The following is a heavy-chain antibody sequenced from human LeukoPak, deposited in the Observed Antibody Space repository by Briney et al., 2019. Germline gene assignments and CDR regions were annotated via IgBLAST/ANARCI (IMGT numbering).Heavy chain of an antibody. D-gene: IGHD3-22*01. V-gene: IGHV3-48*04. CDR2: ISSSTI. CDR1: GFTFSSYS. Sequence: GGSLRLSCAASGFTFSSYSMNWVRQAPGEWLEWVSYISSSTIYYADSVKGRFTISRDNAKNSLYLHMNSLRAEDTAVYYCARGPMYYYDSSGYYYPYDYWGQGTLVTVSS. J-gene: IGHJ4*02. CDR3: ARGPMYYYDSSGYYYPYDY.